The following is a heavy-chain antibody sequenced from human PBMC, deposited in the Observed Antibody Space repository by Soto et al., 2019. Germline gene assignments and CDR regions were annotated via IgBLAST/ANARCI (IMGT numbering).Heavy chain of an antibody. V-gene: IGHV4-31*03. J-gene: IGHJ5*02. D-gene: IGHD3-22*01. CDR2: IYYSGST. CDR1: GRSISRGGYY. CDR3: ARAFKSAYYYDSSGYYSYNWFDP. Sequence: SETLSLTCTVSGRSISRGGYYWRWLRQHPGKGLEWIGDIYYSGSTYYNPSLKSRVTISVDTSKNQFSLKLSSVTAADTAVYYCARAFKSAYYYDSSGYYSYNWFDPWGQGTLVTVSS.